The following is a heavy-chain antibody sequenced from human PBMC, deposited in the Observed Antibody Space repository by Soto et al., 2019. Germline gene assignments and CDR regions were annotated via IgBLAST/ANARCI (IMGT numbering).Heavy chain of an antibody. CDR3: VTNSGWSLRDFDY. V-gene: IGHV3-64D*08. J-gene: IGHJ4*02. D-gene: IGHD6-19*01. Sequence: GGSLRLSCSAPGLTFSSFTMHWVRQAPGKGLEYVSAINSNGGSAYYGDSVKGRFTISRDNPKNTLYLQMSSLRVEDTAVYYCVTNSGWSLRDFDYWGQGTLVTVSS. CDR2: INSNGGSA. CDR1: GLTFSSFT.